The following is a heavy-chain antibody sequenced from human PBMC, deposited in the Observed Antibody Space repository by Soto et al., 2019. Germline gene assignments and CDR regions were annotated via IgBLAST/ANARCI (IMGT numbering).Heavy chain of an antibody. D-gene: IGHD6-19*01. CDR3: AKDQGTAVASYGMDV. CDR2: ISGGST. Sequence: GGSLRRSCTGSGFTFSNYAMSWVRQAPGQGLEWVSAISGGSTYYADSVKGRFTISRDNSKNTLYLQMNSLRAEDTAIYYCAKDQGTAVASYGMDVWGQGTTVTVSS. J-gene: IGHJ6*02. CDR1: GFTFSNYA. V-gene: IGHV3-23*01.